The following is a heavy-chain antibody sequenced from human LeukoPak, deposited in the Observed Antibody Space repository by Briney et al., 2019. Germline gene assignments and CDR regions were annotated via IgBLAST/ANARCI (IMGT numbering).Heavy chain of an antibody. Sequence: SVKVSCKASGGTFSSYAISWVRQAPGQGLEWMGGIIPIFGTANYGHKFQGRVTHTTDESTSKTYMELGSLGSEDPAGYYCASSDYYDSSGYCPQLGILQQGGQGTLGIVS. CDR2: IIPIFGTA. J-gene: IGHJ1*01. CDR1: GGTFSSYA. V-gene: IGHV1-69*05. CDR3: ASSDYYDSSGYCPQLGILQQ. D-gene: IGHD3-22*01.